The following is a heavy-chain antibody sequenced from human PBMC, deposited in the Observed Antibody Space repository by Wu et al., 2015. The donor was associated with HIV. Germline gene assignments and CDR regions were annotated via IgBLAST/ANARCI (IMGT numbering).Heavy chain of an antibody. Sequence: QVYLAQSGAEVKKPGASVKVSCRASEYTFTAYYLHWIRQAPGQRFEWMGYITPQSGSTLYSQKFRDRVSLTRDTSNNIVYMDLSRLTFDDTAVYYCARDYRFRVTANSDFYGMDVLGPRDHGHRLL. D-gene: IGHD2-21*02. CDR3: ARDYRFRVTANSDFYGMDV. CDR2: ITPQSGST. V-gene: IGHV1-2*02. J-gene: IGHJ6*02. CDR1: EYTFTAYY.